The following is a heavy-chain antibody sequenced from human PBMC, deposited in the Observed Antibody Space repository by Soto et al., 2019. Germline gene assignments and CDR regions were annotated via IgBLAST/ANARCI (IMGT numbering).Heavy chain of an antibody. V-gene: IGHV3-9*01. CDR3: AKALIAAAGTRYYYGMDV. CDR2: ISWNSGSI. J-gene: IGHJ6*02. D-gene: IGHD6-13*01. Sequence: EVQLVESGGGLVQPGRSLRLSCAASGFTFDDYAMHWVRQAPGKGLEWVSGISWNSGSIGYAYSVKGRFTISRDNAKNSLYLQMNSLRAEDTALYYCAKALIAAAGTRYYYGMDVWGQGTTVTVSS. CDR1: GFTFDDYA.